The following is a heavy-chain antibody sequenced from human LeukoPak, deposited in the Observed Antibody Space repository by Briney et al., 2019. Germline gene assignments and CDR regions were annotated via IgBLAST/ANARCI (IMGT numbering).Heavy chain of an antibody. CDR3: ARRSMYSSGWKNWFDP. CDR2: IDPSDSYT. CDR1: GYSFTSYW. D-gene: IGHD6-19*01. V-gene: IGHV5-10-1*01. Sequence: GESLRIFCKGSGYSFTSYWISWVRQMPGKGLEWMGRIDPSDSYTNYSPSSQGHVTISADKSISTAYLQWSSLKASDTAMYYCARRSMYSSGWKNWFDPWGQGTLVTVSS. J-gene: IGHJ5*02.